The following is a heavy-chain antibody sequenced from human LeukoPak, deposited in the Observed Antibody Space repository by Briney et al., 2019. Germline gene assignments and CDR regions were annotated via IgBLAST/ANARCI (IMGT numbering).Heavy chain of an antibody. Sequence: SETLSLTCSVSGGSISGYYWSWIRQAPGKGLEWIGYFYSSGNSNSNPSLKSRVTISGDSSRSQLSLRLSSVTAADTAVYYCARGPTAGLDYYDSQSNGMDVWGQGTTVTVSS. CDR1: GGSISGYY. CDR3: ARGPTAGLDYYDSQSNGMDV. D-gene: IGHD3-22*01. V-gene: IGHV4-59*12. CDR2: FYSSGNS. J-gene: IGHJ6*02.